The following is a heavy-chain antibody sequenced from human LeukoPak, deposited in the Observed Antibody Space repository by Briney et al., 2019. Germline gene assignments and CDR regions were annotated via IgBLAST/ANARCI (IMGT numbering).Heavy chain of an antibody. J-gene: IGHJ4*02. CDR1: GGTFSSYA. V-gene: IGHV1-69*05. Sequence: SVKVSCKASGGTFSSYAISWVRQAPGQGLEWMGGIIPIFGTANYAQKFQGRVTITTDESTSTAYMELSSLRSEDTAVYYCARDWSIAARPQFDYWGQGTLVTVSS. CDR2: IIPIFGTA. D-gene: IGHD6-6*01. CDR3: ARDWSIAARPQFDY.